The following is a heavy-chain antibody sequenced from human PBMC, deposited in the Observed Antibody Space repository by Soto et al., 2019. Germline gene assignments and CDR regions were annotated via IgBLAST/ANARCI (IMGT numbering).Heavy chain of an antibody. J-gene: IGHJ6*04. Sequence: EVQLVESGGGLVQPGGSLRLSCAASGFTLSGRSMHWVRQAPGKGLVWVSGIDNAGTDSTYADSVKGRFTSSRDNAKNRLYLQMTRRRVADTAVYYCARGGFGPEVWGKGTTVTVSS. CDR1: GFTLSGRS. D-gene: IGHD3-10*01. CDR3: ARGGFGPEV. V-gene: IGHV3-74*01. CDR2: IDNAGTDS.